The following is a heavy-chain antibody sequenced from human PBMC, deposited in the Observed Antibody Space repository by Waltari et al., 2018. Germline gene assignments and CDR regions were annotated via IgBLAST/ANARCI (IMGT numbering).Heavy chain of an antibody. J-gene: IGHJ6*03. CDR1: GYTFTSYG. CDR2: ISAYNGNT. Sequence: QVQLVQSGAEVKKPGASVKVSCKASGYTFTSYGISWVRQAPGQGLEWMGWISAYNGNTNYAQKLQGRVTMTTDTATSTAYMELRSLRSDDTAVYYCARYSSSSFHHPGYYYMDVWGKGTTVTVSS. CDR3: ARYSSSSFHHPGYYYMDV. D-gene: IGHD6-6*01. V-gene: IGHV1-18*01.